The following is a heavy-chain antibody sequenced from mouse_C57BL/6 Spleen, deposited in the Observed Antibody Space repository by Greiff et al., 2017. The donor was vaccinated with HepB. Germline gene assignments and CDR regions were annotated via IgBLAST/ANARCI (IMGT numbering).Heavy chain of an antibody. CDR2: ISSGSSTI. D-gene: IGHD2-3*01. V-gene: IGHV5-17*01. Sequence: EVQLVESGGGLVKPGGSLKLSCAASGFTFSDYGMHWVRQAPEKGLEWVAYISSGSSTIYYADTMKGRFTISRDNAKNTLFRQMTSLRSEDTARYYCARRWLLDYWGQGTTLTVSS. J-gene: IGHJ2*01. CDR3: ARRWLLDY. CDR1: GFTFSDYG.